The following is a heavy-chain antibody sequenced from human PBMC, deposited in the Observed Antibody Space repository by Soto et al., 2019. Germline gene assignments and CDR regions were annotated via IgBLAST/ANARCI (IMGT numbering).Heavy chain of an antibody. CDR2: INHSGST. CDR1: GGSFSGYY. Sequence: SETLSLTCAVYGGSFSGYYWSWIRQPPGKGLEWIGEINHSGSTNYNPSLKSRVTISVDTSKNQFSLKLSSVTAADTAVYYCARGVVVVAATGSWFDPWGQGTLVTVSS. J-gene: IGHJ5*02. CDR3: ARGVVVVAATGSWFDP. V-gene: IGHV4-34*01. D-gene: IGHD2-15*01.